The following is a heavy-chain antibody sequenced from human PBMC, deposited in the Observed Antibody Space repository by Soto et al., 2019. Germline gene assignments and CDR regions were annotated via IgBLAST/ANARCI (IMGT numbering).Heavy chain of an antibody. CDR2: IYPHDSTV. Sequence: PGESLKISCQTSGYSFAGYWIVWVRQMPGKGLEWMGIIYPHDSTVKYSLSVQGQDTMSVDKSINTAYLQWSSLKASDTAMYYCARRGYCSGGSCYPLYYYGMDVWGQGTTVTVSS. V-gene: IGHV5-51*01. D-gene: IGHD2-15*01. J-gene: IGHJ6*02. CDR1: GYSFAGYW. CDR3: ARRGYCSGGSCYPLYYYGMDV.